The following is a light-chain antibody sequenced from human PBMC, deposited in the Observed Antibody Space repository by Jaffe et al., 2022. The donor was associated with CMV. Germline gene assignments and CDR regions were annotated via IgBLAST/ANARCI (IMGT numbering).Light chain of an antibody. CDR1: NIDNKS. CDR2: YDS. J-gene: IGLJ2*01. CDR3: QVWDRSSHQAT. Sequence: SYVLTQSPSVSVAPGKTARITCEGNNIDNKSVHWYQQKPGQAPVLVIYYDSDRPSGIPERFSGSNSGNTATLTISGVEAGDEADYYCQVWDRSSHQATFGGGTKLAVL. V-gene: IGLV3-21*04.